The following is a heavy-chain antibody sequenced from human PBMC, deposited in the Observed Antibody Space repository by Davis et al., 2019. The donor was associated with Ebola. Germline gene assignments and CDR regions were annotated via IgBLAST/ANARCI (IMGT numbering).Heavy chain of an antibody. Sequence: MPSETLSLTCTVSGGSISSYYWSWIRQPPGKGLEWIGYIYYSGSTNYNPSLKSRVTISVDTSKNQFSLKLSSVTAADTAVYYCARRSLWFGELSGGYYFDNWGQGTLVTVSS. CDR3: ARRSLWFGELSGGYYFDN. CDR2: IYYSGST. J-gene: IGHJ4*02. D-gene: IGHD3-10*01. V-gene: IGHV4-59*01. CDR1: GGSISSYY.